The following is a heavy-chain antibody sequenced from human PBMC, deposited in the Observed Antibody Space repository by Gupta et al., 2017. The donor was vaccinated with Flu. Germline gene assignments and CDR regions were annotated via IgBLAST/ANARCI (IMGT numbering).Heavy chain of an antibody. Sequence: QFQLVESGGGVVQPGGSLRLSCEASGFTFRDFGMHWVRQAPGKGLEWVAVIWYDGNNQYYGEAVRGRFTISRDNSKNTLYLQMNSLRAEDTAVYYCVRGAGGSGSYAPYYLDYWGQGGLVTVSS. D-gene: IGHD3-10*01. CDR3: VRGAGGSGSYAPYYLDY. V-gene: IGHV3-33*01. CDR2: IWYDGNNQ. J-gene: IGHJ4*02. CDR1: GFTFRDFG.